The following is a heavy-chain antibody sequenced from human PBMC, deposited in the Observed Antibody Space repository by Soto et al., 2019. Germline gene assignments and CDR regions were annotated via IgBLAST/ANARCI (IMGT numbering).Heavy chain of an antibody. CDR1: GSDITTYY. CDR2: IYDTGST. Sequence: PSETLSLTCTVSGSDITTYYWSWLRQSPGKGLEWIGHIYDTGSTTYNPSLKSRVTISVDTSNKQFSLRLTSVTAADTAVYYCARHGSNWGQGTLVTVSS. J-gene: IGHJ4*02. CDR3: ARHGSN. V-gene: IGHV4-59*08.